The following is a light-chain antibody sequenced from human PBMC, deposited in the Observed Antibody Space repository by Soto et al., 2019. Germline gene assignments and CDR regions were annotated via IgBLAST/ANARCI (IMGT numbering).Light chain of an antibody. V-gene: IGKV3-15*01. CDR1: QSVGRN. CDR2: GAS. CDR3: QQYNNWPRT. J-gene: IGKJ1*01. Sequence: EILMTQSPATLSVFPGERATLSCRASQSVGRNLAWYQLRPGQPPKVLIYGASTRATGLPARFSGSGSGTEFTLTITNLQSEDFAVYFCQQYNNWPRTFGQGTKVEIK.